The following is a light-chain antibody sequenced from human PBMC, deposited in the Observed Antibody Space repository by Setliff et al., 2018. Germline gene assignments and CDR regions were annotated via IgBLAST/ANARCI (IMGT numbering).Light chain of an antibody. CDR3: SSYAASYNPYV. CDR1: SRDIGAYKF. V-gene: IGLV2-8*01. Sequence: QSALTQPPSASGSPGQSLTISCTGTSRDIGAYKFVSWYQQHPGKAPRLIIYEVTKRPSGVPDRFSGSKSGNTASLTVSGLQAEDEADYYCSSYAASYNPYVFGSGTKVT. CDR2: EVT. J-gene: IGLJ1*01.